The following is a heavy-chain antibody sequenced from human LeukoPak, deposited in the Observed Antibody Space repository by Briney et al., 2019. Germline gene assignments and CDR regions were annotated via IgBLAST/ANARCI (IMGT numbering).Heavy chain of an antibody. CDR1: GYTFTGYY. Sequence: ASVKVSCKASGYTFTGYYMHWVRQAPGQGLEWMGWINPNSGDTNYAQKFQGRVTMTTDTSTSTAYMELRSLRSDDTAVYYCARGLGGSGSYFLTFDYWGQGTLVTVSS. J-gene: IGHJ4*02. V-gene: IGHV1-2*02. CDR3: ARGLGGSGSYFLTFDY. CDR2: INPNSGDT. D-gene: IGHD1-26*01.